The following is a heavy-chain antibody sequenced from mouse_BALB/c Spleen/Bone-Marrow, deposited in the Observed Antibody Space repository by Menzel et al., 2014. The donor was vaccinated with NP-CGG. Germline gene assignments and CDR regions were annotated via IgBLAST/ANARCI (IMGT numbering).Heavy chain of an antibody. V-gene: IGHV1-80*01. D-gene: IGHD2-2*01. CDR3: AKVTTGFAY. J-gene: IGHJ3*01. Sequence: VQVVESGAELVRPGSSVKISCKASGYAFSSYWVTWVKQRPGQGLEWIGQIYPGDGDTNYNGKFKDKVTLTADKSSSAAYMQLSSLTSEDSAVYFCAKVTTGFAYWGQGTLVTVSA. CDR1: GYAFSSYW. CDR2: IYPGDGDT.